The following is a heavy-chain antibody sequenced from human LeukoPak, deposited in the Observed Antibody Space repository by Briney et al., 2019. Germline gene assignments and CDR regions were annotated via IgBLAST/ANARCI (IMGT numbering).Heavy chain of an antibody. V-gene: IGHV3-53*01. J-gene: IGHJ6*02. CDR2: IYSGSST. CDR3: ARDPGIRNGMDV. CDR1: GFTVSSDY. Sequence: QAGGSLRLSCAASGFTVSSDYMSWVRQAPGKGLEWVSVIYSGSSTYYADSVKGRFTISRDNSKNTLYLQMNSLRAEDTAVYYCARDPGIRNGMDVRGQGTTVTVSS.